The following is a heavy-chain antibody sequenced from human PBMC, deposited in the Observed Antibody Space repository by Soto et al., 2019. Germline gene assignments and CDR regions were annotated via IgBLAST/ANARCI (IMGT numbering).Heavy chain of an antibody. J-gene: IGHJ1*01. CDR1: GFTFSSYA. V-gene: IGHV3-23*01. CDR2: ISGSGGST. D-gene: IGHD2-8*01. Sequence: GGSLRLSCAASGFTFSSYAMSWVRQAPGKGLEWVSAISGSGGSTYYADSVKGRFTISRDNSKNTLYLQMNSLRAEDTAVYYCAKDGTNPTFSFPNPGYFQHWGQGTLVTVSS. CDR3: AKDGTNPTFSFPNPGYFQH.